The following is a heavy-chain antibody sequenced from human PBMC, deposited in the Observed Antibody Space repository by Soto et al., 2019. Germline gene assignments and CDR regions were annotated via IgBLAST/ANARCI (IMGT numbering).Heavy chain of an antibody. D-gene: IGHD1-1*01. CDR2: INTSGGTT. Sequence: QVRLEQSGAEVTKPGASVKLSCKASGYTFTSYYMHWVRQAPGQGLEWMGVINTSGGTTTYAQKFQGRITMNRDTSTSTVYMELSSLRSEDTAVYYCTRRTQLQFAYWGQGTLVTVSS. V-gene: IGHV1-46*03. CDR3: TRRTQLQFAY. CDR1: GYTFTSYY. J-gene: IGHJ4*02.